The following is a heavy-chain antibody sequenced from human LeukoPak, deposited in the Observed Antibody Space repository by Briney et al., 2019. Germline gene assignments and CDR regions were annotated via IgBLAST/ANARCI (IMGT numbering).Heavy chain of an antibody. CDR1: GFTFDDYT. CDR3: AKDIGAVAGLFDY. D-gene: IGHD6-19*01. CDR2: ISWNSGSI. J-gene: IGHJ4*02. Sequence: GGSLRLSCAASGFTFDDYTMHWVRQAPGKGLEWVSGISWNSGSIGYADSVKGRFTISRDNAKNSLYLQMNGLRAEDTALYYCAKDIGAVAGLFDYWGQGTLVTVSS. V-gene: IGHV3-9*01.